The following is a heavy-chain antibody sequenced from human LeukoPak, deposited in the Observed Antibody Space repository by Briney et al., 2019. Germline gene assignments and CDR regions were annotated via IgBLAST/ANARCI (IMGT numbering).Heavy chain of an antibody. CDR3: TRQAAREYQLPQDSYYYGMDV. CDR2: IRSKANSYAT. J-gene: IGHJ6*02. CDR1: GFTFSGSA. D-gene: IGHD2-2*01. Sequence: GGSLRLSCAASGFTFSGSAMHWVRQASGKGLEWVGRIRSKANSYATAYAASVKGRFTISRDDSKNTAYLQMNSLKTEDTAVYYCTRQAAREYQLPQDSYYYGMDVWGQGTTVTVSS. V-gene: IGHV3-73*01.